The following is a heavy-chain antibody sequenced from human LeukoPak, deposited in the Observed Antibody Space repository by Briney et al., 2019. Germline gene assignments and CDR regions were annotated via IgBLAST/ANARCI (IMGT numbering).Heavy chain of an antibody. J-gene: IGHJ4*02. CDR2: IIPIFGTA. Sequence: SVKVSCKASGGTFSSYAISWVRQAPGQGLEWMGGIIPIFGTANYAQKFQGRVTITTDESTSTAYMELSSLRSEDTAVYYCARGDSRYGYNPLDYWGQGTLVTVSS. CDR1: GGTFSSYA. CDR3: ARGDSRYGYNPLDY. D-gene: IGHD5-24*01. V-gene: IGHV1-69*05.